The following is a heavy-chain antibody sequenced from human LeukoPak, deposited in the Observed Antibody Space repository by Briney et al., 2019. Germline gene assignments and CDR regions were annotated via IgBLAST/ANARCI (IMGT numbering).Heavy chain of an antibody. CDR2: IYYSGST. J-gene: IGHJ4*02. D-gene: IGHD5-18*01. V-gene: IGHV4-39*02. CDR3: ARDRGYSYGYPDY. Sequence: SETLSLTCTVSGGSISSSSYYWGWIRQPPGKGLEWIGSIYYSGSTYYNPSLKSRVTISVDTSKNQFSLKLSSVTAADTAVYYCARDRGYSYGYPDYWGQGTLVTVSS. CDR1: GGSISSSSYY.